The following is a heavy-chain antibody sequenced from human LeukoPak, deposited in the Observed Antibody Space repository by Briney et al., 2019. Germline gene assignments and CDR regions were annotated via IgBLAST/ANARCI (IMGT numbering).Heavy chain of an antibody. Sequence: PGGSLRLSCAASGFTFDDYAMHWVRQAPGKGLEWVSSISRSSSYIYYADSVKGRFTISRDNAKNSLYLQMNSLRAEDTAVYYCANGDAFDIWGQGTMVTVSS. CDR3: ANGDAFDI. CDR1: GFTFDDYA. J-gene: IGHJ3*02. V-gene: IGHV3-21*01. CDR2: ISRSSSYI.